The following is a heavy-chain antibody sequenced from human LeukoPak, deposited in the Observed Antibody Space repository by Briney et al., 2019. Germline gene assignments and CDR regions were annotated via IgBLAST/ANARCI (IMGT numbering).Heavy chain of an antibody. CDR1: GITLSNYG. CDR2: ISDSGGRT. J-gene: IGHJ4*02. CDR3: AKRGVVIRVILVGFHKEAYYFDS. D-gene: IGHD3-22*01. V-gene: IGHV3-23*01. Sequence: GGSLRLSCVVSGITLSNYGMSWVRQAPGKGLEWVAGISDSGGRTNYADSVKGRFTISRDSPKNTLYLQMNSLRAEDTAVYFCAKRGVVIRVILVGFHKEAYYFDSWGQGALVTVSP.